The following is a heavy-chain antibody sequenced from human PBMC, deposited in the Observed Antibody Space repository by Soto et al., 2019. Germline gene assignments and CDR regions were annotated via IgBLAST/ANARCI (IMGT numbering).Heavy chain of an antibody. CDR2: IRGRGGST. D-gene: IGHD2-15*01. CDR1: GFTFSSYA. Sequence: EVQLLESGGGLVQPGGSLRLSCAASGFTFSSYAMSWVRQAPGKGLEWVSAIRGRGGSTYYADSGNGRFTISRDNSKNTLYLQMNSLRAEDTAVYYCAKYVCSGGSCHFDIWGQGTMVTVSS. CDR3: AKYVCSGGSCHFDI. V-gene: IGHV3-23*01. J-gene: IGHJ3*02.